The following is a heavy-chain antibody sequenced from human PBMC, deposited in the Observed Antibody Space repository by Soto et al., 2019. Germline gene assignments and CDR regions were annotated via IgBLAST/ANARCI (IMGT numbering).Heavy chain of an antibody. Sequence: GGSLRLSCAASGFTVSSNYMSWVRQAPGKGLEWVSVIYSGGSTYYADSVKGRFTISRDNSKNTLYLQMNSLRAEDTAVYYCARGGATHYYYYGMDVWGQGTTVTVSS. V-gene: IGHV3-66*01. J-gene: IGHJ6*02. CDR2: IYSGGST. CDR1: GFTVSSNY. CDR3: ARGGATHYYYYGMDV. D-gene: IGHD1-26*01.